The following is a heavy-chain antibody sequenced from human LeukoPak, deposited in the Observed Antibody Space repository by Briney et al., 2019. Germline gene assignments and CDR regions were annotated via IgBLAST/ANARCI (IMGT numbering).Heavy chain of an antibody. CDR3: AKEGGYDSYYFDY. CDR2: ISYDGSNK. V-gene: IGHV3-30*18. CDR1: GFTFSSYG. D-gene: IGHD5-12*01. Sequence: GGSLRLSCAASGFTFSSYGMHWVRQAPGKGLEWVAVISYDGSNKYYADSVKGRFTISRDNSKNTLYLQMNSLRAEDTAVYYCAKEGGYDSYYFDYWAREPWSPSPQ. J-gene: IGHJ4*02.